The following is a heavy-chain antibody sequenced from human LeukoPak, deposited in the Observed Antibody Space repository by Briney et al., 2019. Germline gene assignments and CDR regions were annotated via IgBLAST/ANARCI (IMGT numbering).Heavy chain of an antibody. CDR3: ARLVGYCSSTSCYRYYYYGMDV. V-gene: IGHV4-34*01. Sequence: SETLSLTCAVYGGSFSGYYWSWLRQPPGKGLEWIGEINHSGSTNYNPSLKSRVTISVDTSKNQFSLKLSSVTAADTAVYYCARLVGYCSSTSCYRYYYYGMDVWGQGTTVTVSS. CDR1: GGSFSGYY. J-gene: IGHJ6*02. D-gene: IGHD2-2*01. CDR2: INHSGST.